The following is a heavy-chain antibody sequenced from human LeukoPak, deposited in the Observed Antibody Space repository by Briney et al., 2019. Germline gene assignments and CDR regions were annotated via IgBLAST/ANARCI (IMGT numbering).Heavy chain of an antibody. Sequence: GGSLRLSCAASGFTFSSYEMNWVRQAPGKGLEWISYISSSGSSMSYADSVKGRFTISRDNAKSSMYLQMTSLRAGDAAVYYCARGYYSDTTGYNPLDHWGQGTLVTVSS. J-gene: IGHJ4*02. CDR3: ARGYYSDTTGYNPLDH. D-gene: IGHD3-22*01. V-gene: IGHV3-48*03. CDR1: GFTFSSYE. CDR2: ISSSGSSM.